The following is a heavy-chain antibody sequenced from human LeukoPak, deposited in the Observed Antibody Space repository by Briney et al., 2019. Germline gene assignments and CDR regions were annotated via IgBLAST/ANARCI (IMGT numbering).Heavy chain of an antibody. J-gene: IGHJ4*02. Sequence: GGALRLSCAASGFTFSHSGMHWVRPAPGKGLEWVAVISYDGGKKYYSDSVKGRFTISRDNAKNSLYLQMNSLRAEDTAVYYCARESPGATRDYWGQGTLVTVSS. CDR3: ARESPGATRDY. CDR1: GFTFSHSG. V-gene: IGHV3-30*03. CDR2: ISYDGGKK. D-gene: IGHD1-26*01.